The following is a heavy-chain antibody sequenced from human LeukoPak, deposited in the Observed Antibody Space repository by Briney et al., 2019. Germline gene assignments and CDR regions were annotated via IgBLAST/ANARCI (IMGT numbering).Heavy chain of an antibody. D-gene: IGHD1-7*01. V-gene: IGHV3-43*02. CDR2: ISGDGGST. CDR3: AKEAKNWNYNWFDP. J-gene: IGHJ5*02. CDR1: GFTSDDYA. Sequence: GGSLRLSCAASGFTSDDYAMHWVRHAPGKGLGWVSLISGDGGSTYYAGSVKGRFTISRDNSKNSLYLQMNSLRTEDTALYYCAKEAKNWNYNWFDPWGQGTLVTVSS.